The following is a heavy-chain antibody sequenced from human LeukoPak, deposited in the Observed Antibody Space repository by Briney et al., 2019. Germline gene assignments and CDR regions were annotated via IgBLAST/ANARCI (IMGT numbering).Heavy chain of an antibody. CDR1: GGSISSGGYS. V-gene: IGHV4-30-2*01. J-gene: IGHJ3*02. CDR3: ARDKGDYDSSGYGDAFDI. Sequence: SETLSLTCAVSGGSISSGGYSWSWIRQPPGKGLEWIGYIYHSGSTYYNPSLKSRVTTSVDRSKNQFSLKLSSVTAADTAVYYCARDKGDYDSSGYGDAFDIWGQGTMVTVSS. CDR2: IYHSGST. D-gene: IGHD3-22*01.